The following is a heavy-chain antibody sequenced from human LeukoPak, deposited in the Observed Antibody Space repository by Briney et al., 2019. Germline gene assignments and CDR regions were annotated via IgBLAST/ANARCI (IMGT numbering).Heavy chain of an antibody. V-gene: IGHV3-30*18. CDR3: AKPYFYGSRSYMDY. D-gene: IGHD3-10*01. J-gene: IGHJ4*02. CDR1: GFTFSSYD. CDR2: ISYDGSNT. Sequence: GRSLRLPCAASGFTFSSYDMHWGRQAPGKGLEWVAVISYDGSNTYYADSVKGRFTISRDNSKNMLYLQMNSLRAEDTAVYYCAKPYFYGSRSYMDYWGQGTLVTVSS.